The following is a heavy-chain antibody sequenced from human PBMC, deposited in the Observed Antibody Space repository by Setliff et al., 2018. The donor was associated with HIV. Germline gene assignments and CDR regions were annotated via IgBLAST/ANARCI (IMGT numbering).Heavy chain of an antibody. J-gene: IGHJ6*02. CDR3: ARKLLTRPNYYGMDV. Sequence: GGSLRLSCEGSGFDFSTYWMSWVRQAPGKGLEWVANIKLHGSNKFYADSVKGRFTISRDNAKNSLYLQMNSLRAEDTAVYYCARKLLTRPNYYGMDVWGQGTTVTVSS. V-gene: IGHV3-7*01. D-gene: IGHD2-15*01. CDR2: IKLHGSNK. CDR1: GFDFSTYW.